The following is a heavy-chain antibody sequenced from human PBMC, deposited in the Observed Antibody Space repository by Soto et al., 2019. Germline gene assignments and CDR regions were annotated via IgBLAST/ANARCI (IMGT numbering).Heavy chain of an antibody. CDR3: VHRVLPNWFDP. CDR2: IYWDDDK. CDR1: GGSISSYYW. V-gene: IGHV2-5*08. D-gene: IGHD2-15*01. J-gene: IGHJ5*02. Sequence: TLSLTCTVSGGSISSYYWSWIRQPPGKAPEWLALIYWDDDKRYSPSLRSRLTVTKDTSKNRVVLTMTNMDPVDTATYYCVHRVLPNWFDPWGQGTLVTVSS.